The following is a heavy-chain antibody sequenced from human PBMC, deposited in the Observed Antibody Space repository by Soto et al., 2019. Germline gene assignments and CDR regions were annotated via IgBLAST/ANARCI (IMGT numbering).Heavy chain of an antibody. Sequence: SETLSLTCTFSGCSISSYYWSWIRQPPGKGLEWIGYIYYSGSTNYNPSLKSRVTISVDTSKNQFSLKLSSVTAADTAVYYCARDARYCSGGSCYRDSYYFDYWGQGTLVTVSS. D-gene: IGHD2-15*01. CDR2: IYYSGST. V-gene: IGHV4-59*01. J-gene: IGHJ4*02. CDR3: ARDARYCSGGSCYRDSYYFDY. CDR1: GCSISSYY.